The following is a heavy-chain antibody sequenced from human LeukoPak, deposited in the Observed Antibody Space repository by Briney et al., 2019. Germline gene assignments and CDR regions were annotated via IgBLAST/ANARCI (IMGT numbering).Heavy chain of an antibody. CDR2: INDSGGSK. CDR1: GFTFSSYA. J-gene: IGHJ4*02. CDR3: AKGGNSGNY. D-gene: IGHD4-23*01. V-gene: IGHV3-23*01. Sequence: AGSLRLSCAASGFTFSSYAMSWVRQAPGKGLEWVSGINDSGGSKSHADSVKGRFTISRDNSRNTLYLQMNSLRVEDTAVYYCAKGGNSGNYWGQGTLATVPS.